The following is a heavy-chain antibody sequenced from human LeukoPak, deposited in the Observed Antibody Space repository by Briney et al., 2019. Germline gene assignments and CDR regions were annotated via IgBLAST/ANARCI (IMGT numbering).Heavy chain of an antibody. Sequence: GGSLRLSCAASGFTFSNYWMSWVRQAPGKGLEWVAVISYDGSNKYYADSVKGRFTISRDNSKNTLYLQMNSLRAEDTAVYYCADSGVYYDSSGYYYWGQGTLVTVSS. CDR1: GFTFSNYW. V-gene: IGHV3-30*03. CDR2: ISYDGSNK. CDR3: ADSGVYYDSSGYYY. D-gene: IGHD3-22*01. J-gene: IGHJ4*02.